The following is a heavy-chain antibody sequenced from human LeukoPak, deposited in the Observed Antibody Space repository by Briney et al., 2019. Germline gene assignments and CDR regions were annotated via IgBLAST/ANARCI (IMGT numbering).Heavy chain of an antibody. CDR1: GYSISSGYY. V-gene: IGHV4-38-2*02. CDR2: IYHSGST. CDR3: ARVPDTAMRTDYYYYYMDV. J-gene: IGHJ6*03. Sequence: SETLSLTCTVSGYSISSGYYWGWIRQPPGKGLEWIGSIYHSGSTYYNPSLKSRVTISVDTSKNQFSLKLSSVTAADTAVYYCARVPDTAMRTDYYYYYMDVWGKGTTVTVSS. D-gene: IGHD5-18*01.